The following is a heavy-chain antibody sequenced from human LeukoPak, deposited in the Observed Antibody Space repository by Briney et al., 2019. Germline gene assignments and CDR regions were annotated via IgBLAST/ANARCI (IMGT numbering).Heavy chain of an antibody. V-gene: IGHV4-4*07. CDR1: GGSISSYY. CDR3: ARDTWPKLGYCSGGSCLDAFDI. J-gene: IGHJ3*02. D-gene: IGHD2-15*01. CDR2: IYTSGST. Sequence: SETLSLTCTVSGGSISSYYWSWIRQHAGKGLEWIGRIYTSGSTNHNPSVKSRVPMSVDTSKNQFSLKLSSVTAADTAVYYCARDTWPKLGYCSGGSCLDAFDIWGQGTMVTVSS.